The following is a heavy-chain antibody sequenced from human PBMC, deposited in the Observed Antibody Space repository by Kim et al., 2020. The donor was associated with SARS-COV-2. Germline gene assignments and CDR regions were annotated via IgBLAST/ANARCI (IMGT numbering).Heavy chain of an antibody. CDR3: ARAEEYSSGWHTPTRAAD. CDR2: IIPIFGTA. Sequence: SVKVSCKASGGTFSSYAISWVRQAPGQGLEWMGGIIPIFGTANYAQKFQGRVTITADESTSTAYMELSSLRSEDTAVYYCARAEEYSSGWHTPTRAADWGQGTLVTVSS. CDR1: GGTFSSYA. D-gene: IGHD6-19*01. V-gene: IGHV1-69*13. J-gene: IGHJ4*02.